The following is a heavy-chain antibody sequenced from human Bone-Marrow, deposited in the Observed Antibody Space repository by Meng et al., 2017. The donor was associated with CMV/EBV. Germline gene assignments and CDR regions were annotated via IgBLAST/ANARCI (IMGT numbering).Heavy chain of an antibody. CDR1: GGTFSSYA. V-gene: IGHV1-8*03. J-gene: IGHJ6*02. Sequence: ASVKVSCKASGGTFSSYAISWVRQATGQGLEWMGWMNPNSGNTGYAQKFQGRVTITRNTSISTAYMELSSLRSEDTAVYYCARAGPYYYYRMDVWGQGTTVTVSS. CDR3: ARAGPYYYYRMDV. CDR2: MNPNSGNT.